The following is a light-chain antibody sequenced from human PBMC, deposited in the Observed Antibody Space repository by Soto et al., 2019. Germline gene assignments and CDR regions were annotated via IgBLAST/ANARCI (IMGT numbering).Light chain of an antibody. J-gene: IGLJ1*01. CDR1: SSNIGSNY. V-gene: IGLV1-47*01. CDR2: RID. CDR3: CSYAGSYTFYV. Sequence: QSVLTQPPSASATPGQLVTISCSGASSNIGSNYVYWYQHLPGTAPKLLIYRIDQRPSGVPDRFSGSKSGTSASLAISGLRSEDEADYYCCSYAGSYTFYVFGTGTKLTVL.